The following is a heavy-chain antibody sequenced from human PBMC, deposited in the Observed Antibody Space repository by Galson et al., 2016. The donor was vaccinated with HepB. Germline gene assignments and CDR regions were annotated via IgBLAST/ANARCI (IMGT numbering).Heavy chain of an antibody. Sequence: TLSLTCTVSGVSISSYYWSWIRQPPGKGLEWIGYIYYTGSANYNPSLKSRVTMSVDTSKNQLSLKLSSVTAADTAVYYCAREGSLSSSPDAFDIWGQGTMVTVSS. CDR2: IYYTGSA. D-gene: IGHD6-6*01. CDR3: AREGSLSSSPDAFDI. V-gene: IGHV4-59*01. CDR1: GVSISSYY. J-gene: IGHJ3*02.